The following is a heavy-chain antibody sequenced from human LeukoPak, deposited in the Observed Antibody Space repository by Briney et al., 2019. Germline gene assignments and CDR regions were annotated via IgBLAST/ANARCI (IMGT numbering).Heavy chain of an antibody. V-gene: IGHV1-2*02. D-gene: IGHD1-14*01. Sequence: ASVKVSCKASGYTFTGYYMHWVRQAPGQGLEWMGWINPNSGGTNYAQKFQGRVTMTRDTSISTAYMELSSLRSEDTAVYYCATVPWGPPYRRHGWFDPWGQGTLVTVSS. CDR3: ATVPWGPPYRRHGWFDP. CDR1: GYTFTGYY. CDR2: INPNSGGT. J-gene: IGHJ5*02.